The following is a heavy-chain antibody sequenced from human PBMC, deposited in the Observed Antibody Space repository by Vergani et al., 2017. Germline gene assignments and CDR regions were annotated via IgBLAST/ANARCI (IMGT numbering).Heavy chain of an antibody. J-gene: IGHJ4*02. Sequence: EVQLVESGGGLVKPGGSLRLSCAASGFTFSSYSMNWVRQAPGKGLEWVSSISSSSSYIYYADSVKGRFTISRDNAKNSLYLQMNSLRAEDTAVYYCAKVGSSGYKGYFDYWGQGTLVTVSS. CDR1: GFTFSSYS. CDR2: ISSSSSYI. D-gene: IGHD3-22*01. CDR3: AKVGSSGYKGYFDY. V-gene: IGHV3-21*04.